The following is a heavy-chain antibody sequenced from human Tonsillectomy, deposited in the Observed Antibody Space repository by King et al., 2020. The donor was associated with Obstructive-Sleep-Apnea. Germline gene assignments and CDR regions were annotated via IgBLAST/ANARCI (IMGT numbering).Heavy chain of an antibody. V-gene: IGHV4-31*03. D-gene: IGHD3-10*01. CDR2: IYYSGST. J-gene: IGHJ4*02. CDR1: GGSISSGGYY. Sequence: VPLQESGPGLVKPSQTLSLTCTVSGGSISSGGYYWSWIRQHPGKGLEWIGYIYYSGSTYYNPSLKSRVTISVDTSKNQFSLKLSSVTAADTAVYYCARGSRVRGVIGNWGQGTLVTVSS. CDR3: ARGSRVRGVIGN.